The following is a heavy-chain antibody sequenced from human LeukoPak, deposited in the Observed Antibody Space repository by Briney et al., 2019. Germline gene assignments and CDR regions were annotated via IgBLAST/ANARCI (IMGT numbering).Heavy chain of an antibody. Sequence: SETLSLTCTVSGGSISSGGSYWSWIRQHPGKGLEWIGRIYSSGSTNYNPSLKSRVTMSIDTAKKQFSLKLSSVTAADTAMYYCARGFGSSWYYFDYWGQGTLVTVSS. D-gene: IGHD6-13*01. J-gene: IGHJ4*02. CDR3: ARGFGSSWYYFDY. CDR2: IYSSGST. CDR1: GGSISSGGSY. V-gene: IGHV4-61*08.